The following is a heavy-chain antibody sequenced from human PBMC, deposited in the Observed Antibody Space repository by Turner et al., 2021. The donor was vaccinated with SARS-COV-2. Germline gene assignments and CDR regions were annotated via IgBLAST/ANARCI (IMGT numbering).Heavy chain of an antibody. V-gene: IGHV3-21*01. CDR1: GFTFSSYT. CDR2: ISSSSSYI. J-gene: IGHJ3*02. D-gene: IGHD3-22*01. CDR3: ARQGDYYDSSGYYPDAFDI. Sequence: EVQLVESGGGLVKPGGSLRLSCAASGFTFSSYTMDWVRQDPGKGLEWVSSISSSSSYIYYADSVKGRFTISRDNAKNSLYLQMNSLRAEDTAVFYCARQGDYYDSSGYYPDAFDIWGQGTMVTVSS.